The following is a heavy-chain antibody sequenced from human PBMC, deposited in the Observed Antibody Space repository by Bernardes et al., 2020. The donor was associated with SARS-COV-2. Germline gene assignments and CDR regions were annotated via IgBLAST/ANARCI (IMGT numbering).Heavy chain of an antibody. D-gene: IGHD6-13*01. J-gene: IGHJ4*02. CDR1: GLRSTNCE. V-gene: IGHV3-48*03. CDR2: ISRSGNAI. Sequence: GGSLRLSCAASGLRSTNCEMNWVRQAPRKGLEWVSYISRSGNAIYYADSVKGRFTISRDHAKNSLYLQMNSLRADDTGIYFCAWGQQTEGFDYWGRGALVTVSS. CDR3: AWGQQTEGFDY.